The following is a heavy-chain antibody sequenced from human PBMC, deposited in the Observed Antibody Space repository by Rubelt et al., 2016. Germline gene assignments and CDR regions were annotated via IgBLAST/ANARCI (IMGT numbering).Heavy chain of an antibody. V-gene: IGHV1-18*01. CDR3: ARDMFTMIVTIFDS. Sequence: NYAQKLQGRVTMTTDTSTSTAYMELRSLSSDDTAVYYCARDMFTMIVTIFDSWGQGTLVAVSS. J-gene: IGHJ4*02. D-gene: IGHD3-22*01.